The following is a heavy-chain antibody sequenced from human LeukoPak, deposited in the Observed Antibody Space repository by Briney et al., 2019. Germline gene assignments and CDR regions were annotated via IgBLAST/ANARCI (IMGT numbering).Heavy chain of an antibody. CDR3: ARVGKKQWLVPLYYYYGMDV. V-gene: IGHV3-74*01. J-gene: IGHJ6*02. CDR2: INSDGSST. CDR1: GFTFSSYS. Sequence: GGSLRLSCAASGFTFSSYSMNWGGQAPGKGLVWVSRINSDGSSTSYADSVKGRFTISRDNAKNTLYLQMNSLRAEDTAVYYCARVGKKQWLVPLYYYYGMDVWGQGTTVTVSS. D-gene: IGHD6-19*01.